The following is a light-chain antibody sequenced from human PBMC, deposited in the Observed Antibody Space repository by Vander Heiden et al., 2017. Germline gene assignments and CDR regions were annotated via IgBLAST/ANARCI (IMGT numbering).Light chain of an antibody. CDR1: QSVLYSSNNKNY. CDR2: WAS. J-gene: IGKJ1*01. CDR3: QQYYSTPRT. Sequence: IVTTQSPDSLAVSLGERATINCKSSQSVLYSSNNKNYLAWYQQKPGQPPKLLIYWASTRESGVPDRFSGSGSGTDFTLTISSLQAEDVAVYYCQQYYSTPRTFGQGTKVEIK. V-gene: IGKV4-1*01.